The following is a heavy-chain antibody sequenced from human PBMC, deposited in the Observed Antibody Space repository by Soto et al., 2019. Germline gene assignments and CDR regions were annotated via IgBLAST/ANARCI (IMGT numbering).Heavy chain of an antibody. CDR1: GFTFSDHY. Sequence: EVQLVESGGGLVQPGGSLRLSCAASGFTFSDHYVDWVRQAPGKGLEWVGRSRNKANSYTTEYAASVKGRFTISRDESKNSLYLQMNSLKTEDTAMYYCTRAQPATLFDHWGQGTLVTVSS. J-gene: IGHJ4*02. V-gene: IGHV3-72*01. CDR3: TRAQPATLFDH. D-gene: IGHD6-25*01. CDR2: SRNKANSYTT.